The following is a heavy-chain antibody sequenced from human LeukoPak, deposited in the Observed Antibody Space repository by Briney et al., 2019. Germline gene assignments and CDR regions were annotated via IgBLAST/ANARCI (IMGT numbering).Heavy chain of an antibody. V-gene: IGHV4-59*01. D-gene: IGHD1-26*01. CDR1: GGSISSYY. CDR2: IYHTGST. Sequence: SETLSLTCTVSGGSISSYYWSWIRQPPGKGLEWIGYIYHTGSTSYNPSLKSRVTMSLDASKNQFSLELNSVTPADTAVYYCARGGNYWPQWWFDPWGRGTLVSVSS. J-gene: IGHJ5*02. CDR3: ARGGNYWPQWWFDP.